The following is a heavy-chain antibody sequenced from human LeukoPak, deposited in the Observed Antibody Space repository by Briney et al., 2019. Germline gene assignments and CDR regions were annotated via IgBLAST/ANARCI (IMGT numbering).Heavy chain of an antibody. CDR1: GGSISNYF. V-gene: IGHV4-4*07. Sequence: PSETLSLTCTVSGGSISNYFWSWVRQPAGKGLEWIGRIYSTGRSDYNPSLKSRITMSVDTSKNQFSLKLSSVTAADTAVYYCAREGGDLYYFDYWGQGTLVTVSS. D-gene: IGHD4-17*01. J-gene: IGHJ4*02. CDR3: AREGGDLYYFDY. CDR2: IYSTGRS.